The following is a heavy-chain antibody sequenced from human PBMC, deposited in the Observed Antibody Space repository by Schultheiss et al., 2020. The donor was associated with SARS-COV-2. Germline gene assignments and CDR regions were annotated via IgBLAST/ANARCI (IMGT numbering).Heavy chain of an antibody. Sequence: SETLSLTCTVSGDSISSGGYYWSWIRQHPGKGLEWIGYIYYSGSTYYNPSLKSLVAISIDTSKNQFSLKLSSVTAADTAVYYCARARPYDFWSGRGYVGFDYWGQGTLVTVSS. J-gene: IGHJ4*02. V-gene: IGHV4-31*01. CDR1: GDSISSGGYY. CDR2: IYYSGST. CDR3: ARARPYDFWSGRGYVGFDY. D-gene: IGHD3-3*01.